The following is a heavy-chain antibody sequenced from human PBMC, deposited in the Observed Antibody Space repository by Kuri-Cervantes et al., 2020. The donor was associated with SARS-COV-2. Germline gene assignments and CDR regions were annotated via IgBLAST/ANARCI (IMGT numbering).Heavy chain of an antibody. J-gene: IGHJ3*01. CDR3: ARTRGSYYTDAFDL. V-gene: IGHV5-51*01. CDR1: GFRFTTYW. CDR2: IYPTDSDT. Sequence: KVSCKGSGFRFTTYWIGWVRQMPGKGLEWMAIIYPTDSDTSYSPSFQGQVTISADKSISTAYLQWSSLKASDSAMYYCARTRGSYYTDAFDLWGQGTMVTVSS. D-gene: IGHD1-26*01.